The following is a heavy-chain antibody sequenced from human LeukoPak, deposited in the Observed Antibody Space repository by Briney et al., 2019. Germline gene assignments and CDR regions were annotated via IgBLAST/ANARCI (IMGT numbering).Heavy chain of an antibody. CDR2: ISGSGGST. CDR3: GKVPGQWLVTEPFDY. V-gene: IGHV3-23*01. CDR1: GFTFSSYA. D-gene: IGHD6-19*01. J-gene: IGHJ4*02. Sequence: GGSLRLSCAASGFTFSSYAMSWVRQAPGKGLEWVSAISGSGGSTYYADSVKGRFTISRDNSKNTLYLQMNSLRAEDRAVYYCGKVPGQWLVTEPFDYWGQGTLVTVSS.